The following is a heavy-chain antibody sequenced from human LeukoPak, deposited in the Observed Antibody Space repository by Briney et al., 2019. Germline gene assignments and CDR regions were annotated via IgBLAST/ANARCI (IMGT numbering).Heavy chain of an antibody. D-gene: IGHD3-22*01. J-gene: IGHJ4*02. CDR3: ARERDSSGYDY. CDR1: GYTFTSYD. V-gene: IGHV1-8*03. Sequence: ASVKVSCKASGYTFTSYDINWVRQATGQGLEWMGWMNPNSGNTGYAQKFQGRVTITRNTSISTAYMELSSLRSEDTAVYYCARERDSSGYDYWGQGTLVTVSS. CDR2: MNPNSGNT.